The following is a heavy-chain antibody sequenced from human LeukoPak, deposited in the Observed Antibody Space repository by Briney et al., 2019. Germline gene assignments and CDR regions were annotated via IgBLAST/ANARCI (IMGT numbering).Heavy chain of an antibody. CDR2: ISYDGSNK. Sequence: GGSLRLSCAASGFTFSSYGMHWVRQAPGKGLEWVAVISYDGSNKYYADSVKGRFTISRDNSKNTLYLQMNSLRAEDTAVYYCARGPNSNWSGLDFWGQGTLLTVSS. CDR3: ARGPNSNWSGLDF. CDR1: GFTFSSYG. J-gene: IGHJ4*02. V-gene: IGHV3-30*03. D-gene: IGHD6-6*01.